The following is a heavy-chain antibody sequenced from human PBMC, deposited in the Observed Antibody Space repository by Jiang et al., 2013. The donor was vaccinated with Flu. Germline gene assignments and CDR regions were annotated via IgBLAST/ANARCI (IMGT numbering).Heavy chain of an antibody. J-gene: IGHJ4*02. V-gene: IGHV1-2*04. Sequence: EVKKPGASVKVSCKASGYTFTGYYMHWVRQAPGQGLEWMGWINPNSGGTNYAQKFQGWVTMTRDTSISTAYMELSRLRSDDTAVYYCARDPITYDFWSGYYFDYWGQGTLVTVSS. D-gene: IGHD3-3*01. CDR1: GYTFTGYY. CDR3: ARDPITYDFWSGYYFDY. CDR2: INPNSGGT.